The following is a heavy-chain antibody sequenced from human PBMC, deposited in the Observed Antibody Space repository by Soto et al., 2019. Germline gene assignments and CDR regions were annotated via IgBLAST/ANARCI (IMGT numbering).Heavy chain of an antibody. CDR3: ARPGRSSSWFAFDY. CDR1: GFTFSSYA. Sequence: EVQLLEAGGGLVQPGGSLRLSCAASGFTFSSYAMNWVRQAPGKGLEWVSAISGSGGSTYYADSVKGRFTISRDNSKNTLFLQMNTLRAEDTAIYYCARPGRSSSWFAFDYWGQGTLVTVSS. D-gene: IGHD6-13*01. CDR2: ISGSGGST. J-gene: IGHJ4*02. V-gene: IGHV3-23*01.